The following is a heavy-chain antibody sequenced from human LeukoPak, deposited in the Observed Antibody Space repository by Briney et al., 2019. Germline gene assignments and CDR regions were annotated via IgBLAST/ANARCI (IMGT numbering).Heavy chain of an antibody. CDR2: IWYDGSNK. J-gene: IGHJ4*02. Sequence: GGSLRLSCAASGFTFSSYGMHWVRQAPGKGLEWGAVIWYDGSNKYYADSVKGRFTISRDNSKNTLYLQMNSLRAEDTAVYYCARAWVFDGYNSGEPFDYWGQGTLVTVSS. D-gene: IGHD5-24*01. CDR3: ARAWVFDGYNSGEPFDY. V-gene: IGHV3-33*01. CDR1: GFTFSSYG.